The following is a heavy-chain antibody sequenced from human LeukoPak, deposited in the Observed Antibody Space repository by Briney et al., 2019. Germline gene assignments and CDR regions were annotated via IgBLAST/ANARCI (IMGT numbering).Heavy chain of an antibody. CDR3: AKDPVDEDY. V-gene: IGHV3-30*18. Sequence: GGSLRLSCAASGFTFSSYGMHWVRQAPGKGLEWVAVISYDGSNKYYADSVKGRFTISRDNSKNTLYLQMNSLRAEDAAVYYCAKDPVDEDYWGQGTLVTVSS. J-gene: IGHJ4*02. D-gene: IGHD5-12*01. CDR1: GFTFSSYG. CDR2: ISYDGSNK.